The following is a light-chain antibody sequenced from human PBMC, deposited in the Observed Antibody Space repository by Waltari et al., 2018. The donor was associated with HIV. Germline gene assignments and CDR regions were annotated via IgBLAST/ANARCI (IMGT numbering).Light chain of an antibody. CDR2: GAS. V-gene: IGKV3-20*01. Sequence: EIVLTQSPGTLSLSPGERATLSCRASQSVSYNNLAWYQQKPGQAPRLLIHGASSRATGIPDRFSGSGSGTDFTLTISRVEPEDVAVYYCHQYGLSPYNFGQGTKLQIK. J-gene: IGKJ2*01. CDR3: HQYGLSPYN. CDR1: QSVSYNN.